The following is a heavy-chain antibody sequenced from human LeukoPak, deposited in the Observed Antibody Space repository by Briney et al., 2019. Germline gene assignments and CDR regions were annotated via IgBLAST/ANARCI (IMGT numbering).Heavy chain of an antibody. CDR2: IYYNGST. V-gene: IGHV4-59*08. CDR1: GGSISSYY. Sequence: SETLSLTCTVSGGSISSYYWSWIRQPPGKGLEWIGYIYYNGSTNYNPSLKSRVTISVDTSKNQFSLKLSSVTAADTAVYYCARLDWNDGAFDIWGQGTMVTVSS. D-gene: IGHD1-1*01. J-gene: IGHJ3*02. CDR3: ARLDWNDGAFDI.